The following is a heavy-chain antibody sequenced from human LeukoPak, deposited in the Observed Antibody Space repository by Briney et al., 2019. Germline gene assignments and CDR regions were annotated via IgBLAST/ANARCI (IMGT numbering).Heavy chain of an antibody. V-gene: IGHV4-61*09. CDR3: ARDYYGSGSYYYDY. J-gene: IGHJ4*02. D-gene: IGHD3-10*01. Sequence: KSSETLSLTRTVSGGSISSGGYYWSWIRQPAGKGLEWIGHIYTSGSTNYNPSFKSRVTISVDTSKNQFSLKLTSVTAADTAVYYCARDYYGSGSYYYDYWGQGTLVTVSS. CDR1: GGSISSGGYY. CDR2: IYTSGST.